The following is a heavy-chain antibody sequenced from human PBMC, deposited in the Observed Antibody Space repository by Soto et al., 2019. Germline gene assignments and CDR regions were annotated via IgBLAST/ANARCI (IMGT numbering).Heavy chain of an antibody. J-gene: IGHJ6*03. CDR1: GGSFSGYY. CDR3: ARTHRVVRDYYMDV. CDR2: INHSGST. Sequence: SETLSLTCAVYGGSFSGYYWSWIRQPPGKGLEWIGEINHSGSTNYNPSLKSRVTISVDTSKNQFSLKLSSVTAADTAVYYCARTHRVVRDYYMDVWGKGTTVTVSS. D-gene: IGHD3-3*01. V-gene: IGHV4-34*01.